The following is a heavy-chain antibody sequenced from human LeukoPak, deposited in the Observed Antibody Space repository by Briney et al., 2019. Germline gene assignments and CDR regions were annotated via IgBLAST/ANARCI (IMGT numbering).Heavy chain of an antibody. CDR1: GFTFSIYG. CDR2: IWSEGSNK. CDR3: AKDNAYYYDSSGYYPPTYYFDY. D-gene: IGHD3-22*01. Sequence: PGGSLRLSCAASGFTFSIYGIHWVRQAPGKGLEWVAVIWSEGSNKYYGDSVKGRFTISRDNSKNTLYLQMSNLRAEDTAVYYCAKDNAYYYDSSGYYPPTYYFDYWGQGTLVTVSS. J-gene: IGHJ4*02. V-gene: IGHV3-33*06.